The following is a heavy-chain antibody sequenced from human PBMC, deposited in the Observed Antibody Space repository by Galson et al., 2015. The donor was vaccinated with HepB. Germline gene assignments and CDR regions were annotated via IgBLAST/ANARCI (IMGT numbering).Heavy chain of an antibody. CDR2: ICNDGSNT. J-gene: IGHJ3*02. D-gene: IGHD3-3*01. V-gene: IGHV3-33*01. CDR1: GFTFSSYG. CDR3: ARDGLEWLASLDI. Sequence: SLKLSCAASGFTFSSYGIHWVRQSPGKGLEWMAGICNDGSNTYYADSVKGRFTISRDNSKNILYLQMNNLRAEDTATYYCARDGLEWLASLDIWGQGTMVTVSS.